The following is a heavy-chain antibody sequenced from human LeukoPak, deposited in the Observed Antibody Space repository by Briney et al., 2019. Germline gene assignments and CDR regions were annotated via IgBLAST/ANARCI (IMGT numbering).Heavy chain of an antibody. CDR2: INYSGST. CDR3: ARRCITMVRGVIRWFDP. CDR1: GGSFSDYY. V-gene: IGHV4-34*01. J-gene: IGHJ5*02. Sequence: SETLSLTCAVYGGSFSDYYWTWIRQPPGKGLEWIGEINYSGSTNYNPSLKSRVTISVDTSKNQFSLKLSSVTAADTAVYYCARRCITMVRGVIRWFDPWGQGTLVTVSS. D-gene: IGHD3-10*01.